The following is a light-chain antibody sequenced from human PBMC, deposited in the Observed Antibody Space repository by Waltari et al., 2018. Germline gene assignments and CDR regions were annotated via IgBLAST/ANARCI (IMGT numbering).Light chain of an antibody. J-gene: IGLJ3*02. CDR1: SNDVGGYDY. CDR3: SSYTSRGNLV. CDR2: EVS. Sequence: QSALTQPAPVSGSPGQSITISCSGTSNDVGGYDYVSWFQQHPGKAPKFMIYEVSRRPSGVSNRVSGSKSGNTASLTITGLQAEDEADYYCSSYTSRGNLVFGGGTKLAVL. V-gene: IGLV2-14*01.